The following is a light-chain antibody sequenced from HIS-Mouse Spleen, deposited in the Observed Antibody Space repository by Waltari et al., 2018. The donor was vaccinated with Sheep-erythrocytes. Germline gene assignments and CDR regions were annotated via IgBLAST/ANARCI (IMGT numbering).Light chain of an antibody. Sequence: QSVLTQPPSASGTPGPRVTISCSGSSSNIGSNTVNWYQQLPGTATKLLIYSNNQRPSGVPDRFSGSKSGTSASLAISGLQSDDEADYYCAAWDDSLNGPMFGGGTKLTVL. CDR3: AAWDDSLNGPM. CDR1: SSNIGSNT. J-gene: IGLJ3*02. V-gene: IGLV1-44*01. CDR2: SNN.